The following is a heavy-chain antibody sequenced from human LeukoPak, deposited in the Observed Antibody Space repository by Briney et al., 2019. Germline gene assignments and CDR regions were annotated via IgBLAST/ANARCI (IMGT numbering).Heavy chain of an antibody. V-gene: IGHV3-23*01. J-gene: IGHJ4*02. CDR2: ISGSGGST. Sequence: GGSLRLSCAASGFTFSSYAMSWVRQAPGKGLEWVSAISGSGGSTYYADSVKGQFTISRDNSKNTLYLQMNSLRAEDTAVYYCAKNSRSSSWYSPVYWGQGTLVTVSS. D-gene: IGHD6-13*01. CDR3: AKNSRSSSWYSPVY. CDR1: GFTFSSYA.